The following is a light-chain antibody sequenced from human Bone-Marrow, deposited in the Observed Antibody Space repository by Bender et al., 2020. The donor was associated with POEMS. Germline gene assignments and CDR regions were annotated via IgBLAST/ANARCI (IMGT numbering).Light chain of an antibody. Sequence: QSALTQPASVSGSPGQSVTISCSGTSSDVGGFNSVSWYQQHPGKAPKLLISDVTYRPSGISHRFSGSKSGNTASLTISGLQAEDEADYYCSSYTSATTYVFGTGTKLTVL. CDR1: SSDVGGFNS. CDR2: DVT. V-gene: IGLV2-14*03. CDR3: SSYTSATTYV. J-gene: IGLJ1*01.